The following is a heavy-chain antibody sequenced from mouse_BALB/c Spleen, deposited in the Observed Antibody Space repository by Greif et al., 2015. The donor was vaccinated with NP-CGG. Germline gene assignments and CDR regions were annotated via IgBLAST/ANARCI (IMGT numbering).Heavy chain of an antibody. CDR3: TMITSAWFAY. J-gene: IGHJ3*01. CDR2: IDPETGGT. D-gene: IGHD2-4*01. CDR1: GYTFTDYE. Sequence: QVHVKQSGAELVRPGASVTLFCKASGYTFTDYEMHWVKQTPVHGLEWIGAIDPETGGTAYNQKFKGKATLTADKSSSTAYMELRSLTSEDSAVYYCTMITSAWFAYWGQGTLVTVSA. V-gene: IGHV1-15*01.